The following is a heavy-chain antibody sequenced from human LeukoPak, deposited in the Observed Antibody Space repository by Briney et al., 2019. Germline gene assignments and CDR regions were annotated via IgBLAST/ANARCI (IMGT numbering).Heavy chain of an antibody. CDR2: ISYDGTNK. D-gene: IGHD2-21*01. J-gene: IGHJ4*02. Sequence: GGSPRLSCAASGFTFSNYGIHWVRQAPGKGLEWVAIISYDGTNKYYADSVEGRFTISRDNSKNTLYLQMNSLRAEDTAMYYCAKEEGVMAIAGSPSGYWGQGTLVTVSS. V-gene: IGHV3-30*18. CDR1: GFTFSNYG. CDR3: AKEEGVMAIAGSPSGY.